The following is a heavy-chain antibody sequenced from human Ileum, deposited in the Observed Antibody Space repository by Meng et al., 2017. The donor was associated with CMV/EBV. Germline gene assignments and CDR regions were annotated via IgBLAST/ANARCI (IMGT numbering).Heavy chain of an antibody. V-gene: IGHV4-59*01. Sequence: QVQLQESGPGLVKPSETLSLTCPVSGGSISSYYWSWIRQPPGKGLEWIGYIYYSGSTNYNPSLKSRVTISVDTSKNQFSLKLSSVTAADTAVYYCARSLTSYDSSGYYFDYWGQGTLVTVSS. CDR1: GGSISSYY. J-gene: IGHJ4*02. CDR3: ARSLTSYDSSGYYFDY. CDR2: IYYSGST. D-gene: IGHD3-22*01.